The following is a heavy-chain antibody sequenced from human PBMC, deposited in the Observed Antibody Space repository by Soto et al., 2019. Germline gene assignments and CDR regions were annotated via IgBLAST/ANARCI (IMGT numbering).Heavy chain of an antibody. V-gene: IGHV3-64D*08. Sequence: GGSLRLSCSASGFTFSSYAMQWVRQAPGKGLEYVSAISSNGGSTYYADSVKGRFTISRDNSKNTLYLQMSSLRAEDTAVYYCVKDKAIVVAMGAFDIWGQGTMVTVSS. J-gene: IGHJ3*02. CDR2: ISSNGGST. CDR1: GFTFSSYA. D-gene: IGHD3-22*01. CDR3: VKDKAIVVAMGAFDI.